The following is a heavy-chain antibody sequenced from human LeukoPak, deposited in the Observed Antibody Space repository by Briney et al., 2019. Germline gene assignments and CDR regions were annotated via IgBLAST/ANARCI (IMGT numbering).Heavy chain of an antibody. J-gene: IGHJ4*02. Sequence: SETLSLTCTVSGGSISSYYWSWIRQPPGEGLEWIGYIYYSGSTNYNPSLKSRVTISVDTSKNQFSLKLSSVTAADTAVYYCARGRAYYDFWSGYYPFDYWGQGTLVTVSS. CDR2: IYYSGST. CDR3: ARGRAYYDFWSGYYPFDY. V-gene: IGHV4-59*01. D-gene: IGHD3-3*01. CDR1: GGSISSYY.